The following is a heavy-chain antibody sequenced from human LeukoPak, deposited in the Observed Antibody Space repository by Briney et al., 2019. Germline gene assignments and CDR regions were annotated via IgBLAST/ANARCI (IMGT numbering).Heavy chain of an antibody. V-gene: IGHV1-69*04. CDR2: IIPMLGIP. CDR3: AQRLSWLDP. Sequence: GASVKVSCKASGDTFNSSAISWVRQAPAQGLEWVGRIIPMLGIPSYAQNFQGRVTITADTSTNTAFMELSSLRSDDTAVYYCAQRLSWLDPWGQGTRVTVSS. J-gene: IGHJ5*02. CDR1: GDTFNSSA. D-gene: IGHD4-17*01.